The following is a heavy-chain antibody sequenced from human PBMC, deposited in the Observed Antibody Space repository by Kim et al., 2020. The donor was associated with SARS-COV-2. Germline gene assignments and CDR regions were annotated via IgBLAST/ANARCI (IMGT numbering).Heavy chain of an antibody. J-gene: IGHJ3*02. CDR2: IKSKTDGGTT. Sequence: GGSLRLSCAASGFTFSNAWMSWVRQAPGKGLEWVGRIKSKTDGGTTDYAAPVKGRFTISRDDSKNTLYLQMNSLKTEDTAVYYCTTSPSSSIPLDAFDIWGQGTMVTVSS. V-gene: IGHV3-15*01. CDR3: TTSPSSSIPLDAFDI. D-gene: IGHD6-6*01. CDR1: GFTFSNAW.